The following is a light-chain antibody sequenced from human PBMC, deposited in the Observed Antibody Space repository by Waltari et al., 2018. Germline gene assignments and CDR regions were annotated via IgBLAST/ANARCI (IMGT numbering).Light chain of an antibody. CDR3: QQYDSLPYT. Sequence: ASVGDRVTITCQASEDIRNSLNWYQQKPGKAPELLISDASNLETGVPPRFSGGGSGTDFAFTISSLQPEDGATYYCQQYDSLPYTFGQGTKLEIK. CDR2: DAS. J-gene: IGKJ2*01. CDR1: EDIRNS. V-gene: IGKV1-33*01.